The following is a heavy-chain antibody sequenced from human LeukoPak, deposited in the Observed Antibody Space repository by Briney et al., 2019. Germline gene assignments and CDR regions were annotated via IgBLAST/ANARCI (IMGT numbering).Heavy chain of an antibody. V-gene: IGHV1-8*01. D-gene: IGHD2-2*01. J-gene: IGHJ3*02. CDR1: GYTFTSYD. Sequence: ASVKVSCKASGYTFTSYDINWVRQATGQGLEWMGWMNPNSGNTGYAQKFQGRVTMTTDTSTSTAYMELRSLRSDDTAVYYCAREGAYCTSTSCYIGGAFDIWGQGTMVTVSS. CDR2: MNPNSGNT. CDR3: AREGAYCTSTSCYIGGAFDI.